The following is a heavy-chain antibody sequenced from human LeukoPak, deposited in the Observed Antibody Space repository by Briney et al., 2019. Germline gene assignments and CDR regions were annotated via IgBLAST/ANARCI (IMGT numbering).Heavy chain of an antibody. CDR2: IYSGGST. Sequence: GGSLRLSCAASGFTVSSNYMSWVRQAPGKGLEWVSVIYSGGSTYYADSVKGRFTISRDNSKNTLYLQMNSLRAEDTAVYYCARDTSNVGSSGWYYYYGMVVWGQGTTVTVSS. D-gene: IGHD6-19*01. V-gene: IGHV3-66*01. CDR3: ARDTSNVGSSGWYYYYGMVV. CDR1: GFTVSSNY. J-gene: IGHJ6*02.